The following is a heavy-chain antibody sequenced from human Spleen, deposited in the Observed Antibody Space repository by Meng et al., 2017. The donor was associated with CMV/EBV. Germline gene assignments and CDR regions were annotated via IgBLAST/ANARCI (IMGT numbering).Heavy chain of an antibody. CDR2: INPVGSTT. CDR3: AREAIPDATEDY. J-gene: IGHJ4*02. CDR1: GFTFSGHW. D-gene: IGHD2-2*01. V-gene: IGHV3-74*01. Sequence: GESLKISCAASGFTFSGHWMHWVRQAPGKGLVGVSRINPVGSTTSYADSVKGRFTIPRDNAKNTLFLQMNSLRAEDTAVYYCAREAIPDATEDYWGQGTLVTVSS.